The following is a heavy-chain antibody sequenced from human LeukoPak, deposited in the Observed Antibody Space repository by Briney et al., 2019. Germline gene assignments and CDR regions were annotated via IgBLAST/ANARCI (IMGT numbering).Heavy chain of an antibody. CDR2: IYYSGST. CDR3: ARHRYSSVEH. V-gene: IGHV4-39*01. D-gene: IGHD6-25*01. CDR1: GGSISSSSYY. J-gene: IGHJ4*02. Sequence: SETLSLTCTVSGGSISSSSYYWGWIRQPPGQGLEWIGSIYYSGSTYYNPSLKSRVTISVDTSKNQSSLKLSSVTAADTAVYYCARHRYSSVEHWGQGTLVTVSS.